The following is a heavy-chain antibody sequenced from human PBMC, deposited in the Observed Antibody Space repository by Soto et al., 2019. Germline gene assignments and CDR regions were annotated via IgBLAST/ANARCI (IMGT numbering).Heavy chain of an antibody. J-gene: IGHJ4*02. CDR1: GFTFSDYA. D-gene: IGHD2-15*01. V-gene: IGHV3-30-3*01. Sequence: PGGSLRLSCAASGFTFSDYALHWVRQAPGKGLEWVAVISYDGSNKFYADSVKGRFTISRDNSKHTLYLQMNSLRAENTAVYYCARGPCSLTRFDYLGQGTLVTVSS. CDR3: ARGPCSLTRFDY. CDR2: ISYDGSNK.